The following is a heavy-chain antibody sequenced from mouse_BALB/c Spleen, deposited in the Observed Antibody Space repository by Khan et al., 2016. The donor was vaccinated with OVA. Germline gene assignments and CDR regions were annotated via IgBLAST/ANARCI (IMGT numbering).Heavy chain of an antibody. V-gene: IGHV3-8*02. CDR3: ARSTYRYAFAY. CDR2: MIYSGNT. J-gene: IGHJ3*01. Sequence: EVQLQESGPSLVKPSQTLSLTCSVTGDSITSGYWSWIRKFPGNKLEYMGYMIYSGNTYYNTSLKSRISITRHTSKNQYYRQLNSVTTEDTSTYYCARSTYRYAFAYWGQGTLVTVSA. D-gene: IGHD2-14*01. CDR1: GDSITSGY.